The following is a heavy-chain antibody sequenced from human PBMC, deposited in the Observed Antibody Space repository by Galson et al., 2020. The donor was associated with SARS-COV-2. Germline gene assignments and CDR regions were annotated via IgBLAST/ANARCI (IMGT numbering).Heavy chain of an antibody. V-gene: IGHV4-61*09. CDR1: GGSISSGSYY. J-gene: IGHJ5*02. CDR2: IYTSGST. CDR3: ARDTAMVLGWFDP. Sequence: SETLSLTCTVSGGSISSGSYYWSWIRQPAGKGLEWIGHIYTSGSTNYNPSLKSRVTISVDTSKNQFSLKLSSVTAADTAGYYCARDTAMVLGWFDPWGQGTLVTVSS. D-gene: IGHD5-18*01.